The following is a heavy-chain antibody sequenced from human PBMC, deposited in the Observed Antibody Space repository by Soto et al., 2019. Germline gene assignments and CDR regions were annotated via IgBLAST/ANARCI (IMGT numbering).Heavy chain of an antibody. V-gene: IGHV1-69*13. CDR1: GGPFSSYA. CDR2: IIPIFGTA. D-gene: IGHD4-4*01. J-gene: IGHJ6*01. CDR3: ARNADTVNGMDV. Sequence: GGSVKVYFKASGGPFSSYAISLVRQAPGQGLEWMGGIIPIFGTANYAQKFQGRVTITADESTSTAYMELSSLRSEDTAVYYCARNADTVNGMDVWGQGTTVTVSS.